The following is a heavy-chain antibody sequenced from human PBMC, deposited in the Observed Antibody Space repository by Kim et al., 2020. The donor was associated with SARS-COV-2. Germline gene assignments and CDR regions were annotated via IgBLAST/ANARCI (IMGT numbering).Heavy chain of an antibody. D-gene: IGHD1-26*01. CDR3: ARAVGPFDY. CDR1: GFTFSTYG. CDR2: IWYDGSNK. V-gene: IGHV3-33*01. Sequence: GGSLRLSCEASGFTFSTYGMHWVRQAPGRGLDWVAVIWYDGSNKYYADSVKGRFTISRDNSKNTLYLQMNSLRAEDTAMYYCARAVGPFDYWGQGSLVTVSS. J-gene: IGHJ4*02.